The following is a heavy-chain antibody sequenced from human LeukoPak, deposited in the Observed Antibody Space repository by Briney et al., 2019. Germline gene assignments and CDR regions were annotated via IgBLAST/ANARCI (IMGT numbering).Heavy chain of an antibody. Sequence: PSETLSLTCAVYGASFSGYYWSWVRQPPGKGLEWLGEINHSGSTNYNPSLKSRVTISVDTSKNQFSLKLSSVTAADTAVYYCARLNDVVVVAATSAFDIWGQGTMVTVSS. CDR2: INHSGST. CDR1: GASFSGYY. V-gene: IGHV4-34*01. J-gene: IGHJ3*02. D-gene: IGHD2-15*01. CDR3: ARLNDVVVVAATSAFDI.